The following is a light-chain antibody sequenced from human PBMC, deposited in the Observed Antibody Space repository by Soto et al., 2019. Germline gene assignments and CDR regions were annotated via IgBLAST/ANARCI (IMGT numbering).Light chain of an antibody. J-gene: IGLJ3*02. CDR2: EVD. Sequence: QSALTQPPSASGSPGQSLTISCKGSNRDVGAYKYVSWYQQRPGTAPKMIIFEVDKRPSGVPDRFSGSKSGTSGSLAISGLRSEDEADYYCVAWDGSLSGVLFGGGTKLTVL. CDR3: VAWDGSLSGVL. CDR1: NRDVGAYKY. V-gene: IGLV2-8*01.